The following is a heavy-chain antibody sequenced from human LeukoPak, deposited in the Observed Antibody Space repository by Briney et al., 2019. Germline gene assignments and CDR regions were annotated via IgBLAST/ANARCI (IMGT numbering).Heavy chain of an antibody. CDR2: IYYSGST. V-gene: IGHV4-59*12. J-gene: IGHJ4*02. CDR1: GGSISSYY. D-gene: IGHD6-19*01. Sequence: PSETLSLTCTVSGGSISSYYWSWIRQPPGKGLEWIGYIYYSGSTNYNPSLKSRVTISVDRSKNQFSLKLSSVTAADTAVYYCAREGASSGLGYWGQGTLVTVSS. CDR3: AREGASSGLGY.